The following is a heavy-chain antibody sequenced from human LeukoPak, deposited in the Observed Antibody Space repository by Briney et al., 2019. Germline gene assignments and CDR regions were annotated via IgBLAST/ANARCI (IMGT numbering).Heavy chain of an antibody. J-gene: IGHJ5*02. D-gene: IGHD3-16*01. CDR3: ARDRGYVWGSSGWFDP. CDR2: IYTSGST. Sequence: SETLSLTCTVSGGSISSYYWSWIRQPAGKGLEWIGRIYTSGSTNYNPSLKSRVTMSVDTPKNQFSLKLSSVTAADTAVYYCARDRGYVWGSSGWFDPWGQGTLVTVSS. CDR1: GGSISSYY. V-gene: IGHV4-4*07.